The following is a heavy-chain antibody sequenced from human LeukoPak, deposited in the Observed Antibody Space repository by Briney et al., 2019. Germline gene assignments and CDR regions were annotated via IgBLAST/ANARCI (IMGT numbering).Heavy chain of an antibody. Sequence: SETLSLTCTVSGGSISSYYWNWIRQSPGKGLEWIGYIYYSGSTNYNPSLKSRVTISVDTFKNQFSLNLSSVTAADTAVYYCARVSSRPGAYGDHFDYWGQGTLVTVSS. D-gene: IGHD4-17*01. V-gene: IGHV4-59*01. J-gene: IGHJ4*02. CDR2: IYYSGST. CDR1: GGSISSYY. CDR3: ARVSSRPGAYGDHFDY.